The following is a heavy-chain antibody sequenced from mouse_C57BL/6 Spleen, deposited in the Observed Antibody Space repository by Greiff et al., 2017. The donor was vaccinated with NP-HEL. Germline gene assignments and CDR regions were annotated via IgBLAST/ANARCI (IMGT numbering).Heavy chain of an antibody. CDR3: ARMVYDYDVWYFDV. D-gene: IGHD2-4*01. CDR2: IWTGGGT. V-gene: IGHV2-9-1*01. J-gene: IGHJ1*03. Sequence: VKLMESGPGLVAPSQSLSITCTVSGFSLTSYAISWVRQPPGKGLEWLGVIWTGGGTNYNSALKSRLSISKDNSKSQVFLKMNSLQTDDTARYYCARMVYDYDVWYFDVWGTGTTVTVSS. CDR1: GFSLTSYA.